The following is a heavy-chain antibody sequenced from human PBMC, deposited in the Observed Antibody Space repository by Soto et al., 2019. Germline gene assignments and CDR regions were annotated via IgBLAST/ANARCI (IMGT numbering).Heavy chain of an antibody. D-gene: IGHD5-18*01. Sequence: GSLRLSCAASGFTFISYAIHFFRQAPFKGLEWVAVISYDGSNKYYADSVKGRFTISRDNSKNTLYLQMNSLRAEDTAVYYCAREGYSYGSYYYGMDVWGQGTTVTVS. CDR3: AREGYSYGSYYYGMDV. CDR1: GFTFISYA. V-gene: IGHV3-30-3*01. CDR2: ISYDGSNK. J-gene: IGHJ6*02.